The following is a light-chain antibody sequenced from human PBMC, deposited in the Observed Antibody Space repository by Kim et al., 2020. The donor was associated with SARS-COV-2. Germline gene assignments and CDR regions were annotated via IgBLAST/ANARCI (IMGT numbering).Light chain of an antibody. CDR3: QQRSNWPIT. CDR2: DAS. V-gene: IGKV3-11*01. J-gene: IGKJ5*01. CDR1: QSVNSY. Sequence: EIVLTQSPATLSLSPEERATLSCRASQSVNSYLAWYQQKPGQAPRLLIYDASNRATGIPARFSGSGSGTDFTLTISSLEPEDFAVYFCQQRSNWPITFGQGTRLEIK.